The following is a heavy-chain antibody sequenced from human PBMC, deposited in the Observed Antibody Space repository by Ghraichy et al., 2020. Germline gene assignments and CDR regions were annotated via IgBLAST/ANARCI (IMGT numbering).Heavy chain of an antibody. V-gene: IGHV4-34*01. CDR2: INHSGST. CDR3: ARGGGYSYGREQWLVFGMDV. D-gene: IGHD5-18*01. J-gene: IGHJ6*02. Sequence: SETLSLTCAVYGGSFSGYYWSWIRQPPGKGLEWIGEINHSGSTNYNPSLKSRVTISVDTSKNQFSLKLSSVTAADTAVYYCARGGGYSYGREQWLVFGMDVWGQGTTVTVSS. CDR1: GGSFSGYY.